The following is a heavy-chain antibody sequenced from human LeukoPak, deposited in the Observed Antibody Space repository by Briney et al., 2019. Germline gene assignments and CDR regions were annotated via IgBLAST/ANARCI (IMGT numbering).Heavy chain of an antibody. CDR2: INHSGST. V-gene: IGHV4-34*01. D-gene: IGHD6-6*01. Sequence: SETLSLTCAVYGGSFSGYYWSWIRQPPGKGLEWIGEINHSGSTNYNPSLKSRVTISVATSKNQFSLKLSSVTAADTAVYYCASRGSSSSGFIDYWGQGTLVTVSS. CDR3: ASRGSSSSGFIDY. CDR1: GGSFSGYY. J-gene: IGHJ4*02.